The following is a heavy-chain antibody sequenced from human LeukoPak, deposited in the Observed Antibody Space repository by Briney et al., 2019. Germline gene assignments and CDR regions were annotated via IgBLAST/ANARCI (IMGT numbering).Heavy chain of an antibody. CDR3: AKGHSGYGTGFDL. J-gene: IGHJ4*02. CDR2: ISGGADRT. CDR1: GFTFSTFA. D-gene: IGHD5-12*01. Sequence: GGSLRLSCAASGFTFSTFAMTWVRQAPGRGLECVSVISGGADRTYYAESVKGRFTISRDNSKNTLYLQMNSLRAEDTAVYYCAKGHSGYGTGFDLWGQGTLVTVSS. V-gene: IGHV3-23*01.